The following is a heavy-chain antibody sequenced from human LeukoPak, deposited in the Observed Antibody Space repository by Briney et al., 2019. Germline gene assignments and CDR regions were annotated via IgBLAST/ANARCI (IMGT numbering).Heavy chain of an antibody. CDR2: IYYSGST. CDR3: ARLGLGAAAGSFDY. J-gene: IGHJ4*02. D-gene: IGHD6-13*01. CDR1: GGSISSGSYY. Sequence: SETLSLTCTVSGGSISSGSYYWSWIRQPPGKGLEWIGSIYYSGSTYYNPSLKSRVTISVDTSKNQFSLKLSSVTAADTAVYYCARLGLGAAAGSFDYWGQGTLVTVSS. V-gene: IGHV4-39*01.